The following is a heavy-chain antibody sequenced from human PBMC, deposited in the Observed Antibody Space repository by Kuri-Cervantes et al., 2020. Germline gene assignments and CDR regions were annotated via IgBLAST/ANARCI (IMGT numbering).Heavy chain of an antibody. CDR2: INPNSGGT. CDR1: GYTFTGYY. CDR3: ARSPINSGWFWCDS. J-gene: IGHJ1*01. D-gene: IGHD6-19*01. Sequence: ASVKVSCKASGYTFTGYYMNWVRQAPGQGLEWMGWINPNSGGTNYAQKFQGRVTMTRDTSISTAYMELSRLRSDDTAMYYCARSPINSGWFWCDSWGQGALVTVSS. V-gene: IGHV1-2*02.